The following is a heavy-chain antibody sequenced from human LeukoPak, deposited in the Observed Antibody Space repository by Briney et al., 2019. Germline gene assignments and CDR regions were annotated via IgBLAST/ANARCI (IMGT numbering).Heavy chain of an antibody. Sequence: QPGRSLRLSCAASGFTFSSYGMHWVRQAPGKGLEWVAVIWYDGSNKFYADSVRGRFTISRDNPENTLYLQMNSLRADDTAVYYCAKGGEQKTFRCGMDSWGQGTLVTVSS. CDR3: AKGGEQKTFRCGMDS. J-gene: IGHJ4*02. CDR2: IWYDGSNK. V-gene: IGHV3-33*06. D-gene: IGHD1/OR15-1a*01. CDR1: GFTFSSYG.